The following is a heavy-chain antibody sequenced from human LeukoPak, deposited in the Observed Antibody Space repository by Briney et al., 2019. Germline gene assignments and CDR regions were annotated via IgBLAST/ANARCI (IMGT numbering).Heavy chain of an antibody. CDR3: ARGFGTFDY. CDR2: ISNGDGSII. D-gene: IGHD3-10*01. V-gene: IGHV3-48*04. CDR1: GLIFSNYH. Sequence: PGGSLRLSCAASGLIFSNYHMNWVRQAPGKGLEWVAYISNGDGSIIYSADSVKGRFTISRDNAKNSLYLQMNILRAEDTAVYYCARGFGTFDYWGQGTLVTVSS. J-gene: IGHJ4*02.